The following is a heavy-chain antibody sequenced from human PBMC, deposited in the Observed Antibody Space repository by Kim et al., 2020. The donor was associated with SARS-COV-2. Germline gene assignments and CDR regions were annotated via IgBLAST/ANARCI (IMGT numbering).Heavy chain of an antibody. D-gene: IGHD2-15*01. Sequence: SVKVSCKASGGTFSSYAISWVRQAPGQGLEWMGGIIPIFGTANYAQKFQGRVTITADESTSTAYMELSSLRSEDTAVYYCARDSRDGGLRGGGPGDFDYWGQGTLVTVSS. CDR2: IIPIFGTA. CDR1: GGTFSSYA. CDR3: ARDSRDGGLRGGGPGDFDY. V-gene: IGHV1-69*13. J-gene: IGHJ4*02.